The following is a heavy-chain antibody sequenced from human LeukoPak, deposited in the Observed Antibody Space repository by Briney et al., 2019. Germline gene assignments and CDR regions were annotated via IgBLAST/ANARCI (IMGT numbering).Heavy chain of an antibody. CDR2: ISYDGVNK. CDR3: AKLRELVTYYYYYGLDV. V-gene: IGHV3-30*18. CDR1: GFTFSNYG. J-gene: IGHJ6*02. D-gene: IGHD1-1*01. Sequence: GGSLRLSCAASGFTFSNYGMHWVRQAPGKGLEWEALISYDGVNKYYADSVKGRFTISRDNSKNTLYLRMNSLRVEDTALYYCAKLRELVTYYYYYGLDVWGQGTTVTVSS.